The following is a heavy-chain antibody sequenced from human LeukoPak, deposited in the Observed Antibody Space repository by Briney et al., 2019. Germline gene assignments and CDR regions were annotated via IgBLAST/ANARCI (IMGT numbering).Heavy chain of an antibody. CDR2: IYYSGST. Sequence: SETPSLTCTVSGGSISSSSYYWGWIRQPPGKGLEWIGSIYYSGSTYYNPSLKSRVTISVDTSKNQFSLKLSSVTAADTAVYYCASRYYYDSSGYFFDYWGQGTLVTVSS. V-gene: IGHV4-39*01. D-gene: IGHD3-22*01. CDR1: GGSISSSSYY. CDR3: ASRYYYDSSGYFFDY. J-gene: IGHJ4*02.